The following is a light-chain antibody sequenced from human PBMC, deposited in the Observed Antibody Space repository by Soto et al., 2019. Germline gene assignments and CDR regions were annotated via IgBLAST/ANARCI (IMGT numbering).Light chain of an antibody. V-gene: IGLV1-44*01. Sequence: QSVLTQAPSASGIPGQRVTISCSGSTSNIGRYGVDWYQHLPGTAPKLLIYSNNERPSGVPDRSSGSQSGTSASLAISGLQSEDEADYYCAAWDDSLIGPVFGRGTKLTVL. CDR2: SNN. J-gene: IGLJ2*01. CDR3: AAWDDSLIGPV. CDR1: TSNIGRYG.